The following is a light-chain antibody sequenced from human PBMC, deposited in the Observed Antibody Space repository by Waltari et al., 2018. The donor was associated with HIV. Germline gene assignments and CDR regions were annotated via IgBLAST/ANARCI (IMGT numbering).Light chain of an antibody. CDR1: PSTATN. V-gene: IGKV3-15*01. J-gene: IGKJ2*01. Sequence: EILMTQSPATLAVSPGGRATLSWRASPSTATNIAWYHTRPGQPIRLLIFAGTTTAAGVPGRFSGRGSGTNFTLTINNLQSGDSAVYFCQQYGTSATFGPGTQVEV. CDR3: QQYGTSAT. CDR2: AGT.